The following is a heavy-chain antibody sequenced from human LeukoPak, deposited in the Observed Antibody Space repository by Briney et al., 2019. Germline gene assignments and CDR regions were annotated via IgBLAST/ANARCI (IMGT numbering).Heavy chain of an antibody. J-gene: IGHJ4*02. V-gene: IGHV4-39*01. CDR2: IYYSGST. CDR1: GGSISSSSYY. CDR3: ARLCRITMVRGVNYFDY. Sequence: SETLSLTCTVSGGSISSSSYYWGWIRQPPGKGLEWIGRIYYSGSTYYNPSLKSRVTISVDTSKNQFSLKLSSVTAADTAVYYCARLCRITMVRGVNYFDYWGQGTLVTVSS. D-gene: IGHD3-10*01.